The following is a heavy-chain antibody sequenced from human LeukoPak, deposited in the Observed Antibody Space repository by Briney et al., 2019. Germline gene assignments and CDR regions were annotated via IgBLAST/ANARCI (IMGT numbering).Heavy chain of an antibody. CDR3: AKGWNDLDY. D-gene: IGHD1-1*01. V-gene: IGHV3-30*18. CDR2: ISYDGSNK. Sequence: PGGSLRHSCAASGFTFSSYGMHWVRQAPGKGLEWVAVISYDGSNKYYADSVKGRFTISRDNSKNTLYLQMNSLRAEDTAVYYSAKGWNDLDYWGQGTLVTVSS. CDR1: GFTFSSYG. J-gene: IGHJ4*02.